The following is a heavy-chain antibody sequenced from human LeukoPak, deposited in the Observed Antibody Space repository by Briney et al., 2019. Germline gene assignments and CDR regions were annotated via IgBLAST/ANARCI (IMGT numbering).Heavy chain of an antibody. Sequence: GASAKVSCKASGYTFTNFDINWVRQATGQGLEWMGWMNPKTGNTGSAQKLQGRVTITGNTSISTAYMELSSLRSEDTAVYYCARGGAGTYYKRDGWFDPWGQGTLVTVSS. V-gene: IGHV1-8*01. CDR2: MNPKTGNT. J-gene: IGHJ5*02. D-gene: IGHD3-10*01. CDR1: GYTFTNFD. CDR3: ARGGAGTYYKRDGWFDP.